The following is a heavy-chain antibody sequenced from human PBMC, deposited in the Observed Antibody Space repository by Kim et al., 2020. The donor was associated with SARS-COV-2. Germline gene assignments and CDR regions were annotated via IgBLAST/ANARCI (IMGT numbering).Heavy chain of an antibody. D-gene: IGHD2-15*01. CDR1: GGSFSGYY. CDR2: INHSGST. CDR3: ARGDRESGVAAWGRYYYYGMDV. J-gene: IGHJ6*02. V-gene: IGHV4-34*01. Sequence: SETLSLTCAVYGGSFSGYYWSWIRQPPGKGLEWIGEINHSGSTNYNPSLKSRVTISVDTSKNQFSLKLSSVTAADTAVYYCARGDRESGVAAWGRYYYYGMDVWGQGTTVTVSS.